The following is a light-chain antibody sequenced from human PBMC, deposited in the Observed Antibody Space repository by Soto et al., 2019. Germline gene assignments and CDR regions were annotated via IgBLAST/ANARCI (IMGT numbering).Light chain of an antibody. J-gene: IGKJ1*01. V-gene: IGKV3D-15*01. Sequence: EIVMTQSPATLSVSPGERATLACRASQSVRSNLDWYQQKPGQAPRLLIYGASTRATGIPDRFSGSGSGTDFTLTISRLEPEDVAVYYCQQYEAVVTFGQGTKVDIK. CDR3: QQYEAVVT. CDR2: GAS. CDR1: QSVRSN.